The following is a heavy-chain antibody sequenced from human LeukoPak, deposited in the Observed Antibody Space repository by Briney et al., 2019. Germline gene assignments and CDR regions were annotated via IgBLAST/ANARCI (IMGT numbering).Heavy chain of an antibody. J-gene: IGHJ4*02. CDR2: VIPIFGTA. D-gene: IGHD5-18*01. CDR1: GGTFSSYA. Sequence: GASVKVSCKASGGTFSSYAISWVRQAPGQGLEWMGRVIPIFGTANYAQKFQGRVTITTDESTSTAYMELSSLRSEDTAVYYCARDRYSYGYSDYWGQGTLVTVSS. CDR3: ARDRYSYGYSDY. V-gene: IGHV1-69*05.